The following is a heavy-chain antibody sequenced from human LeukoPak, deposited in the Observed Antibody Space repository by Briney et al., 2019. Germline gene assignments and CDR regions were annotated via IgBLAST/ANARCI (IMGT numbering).Heavy chain of an antibody. CDR3: AKGGSGWRIEY. D-gene: IGHD6-19*01. Sequence: GGSLRLSCAASGFSFSTYGLHWVRQAPGKGLEWVAFIGHDINLKNYADSVRGRFTISRDNSKHTLDPQMDSLRPEDTAVYYCAKGGSGWRIEYWGQGTLVTVSS. CDR1: GFSFSTYG. J-gene: IGHJ4*02. V-gene: IGHV3-30*02. CDR2: IGHDINLK.